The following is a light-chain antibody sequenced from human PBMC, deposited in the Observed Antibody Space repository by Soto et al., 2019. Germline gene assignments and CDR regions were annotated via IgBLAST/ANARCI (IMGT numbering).Light chain of an antibody. CDR2: GNT. J-gene: IGLJ2*01. CDR1: SSNIGAGYE. Sequence: QSVLTQPPSVSGAPGQRVTISGTGSSSNIGAGYEVHWYQQIPGTAPKLLIYGNTNRPSGVPDRFSASKSGTSASLAITGLQAEDEADYYCQSYESSLSGWIFGGGTKLTVL. V-gene: IGLV1-40*01. CDR3: QSYESSLSGWI.